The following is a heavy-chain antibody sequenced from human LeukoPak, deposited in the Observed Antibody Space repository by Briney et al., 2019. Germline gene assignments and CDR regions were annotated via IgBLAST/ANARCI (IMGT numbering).Heavy chain of an antibody. CDR3: ARGMGDYGFH. CDR1: GYTFTDYY. V-gene: IGHV1-2*02. J-gene: IGHJ4*02. Sequence: ASVKVSCKASGYTFTDYYIHWVRQAPGQGLEWMGWINPDSGVTGFAQKFQGRVTMITDTSISTAYMELIRLSSDDTAVYYCARGMGDYGFHWGQGTLVTVSS. CDR2: INPDSGVT. D-gene: IGHD4-17*01.